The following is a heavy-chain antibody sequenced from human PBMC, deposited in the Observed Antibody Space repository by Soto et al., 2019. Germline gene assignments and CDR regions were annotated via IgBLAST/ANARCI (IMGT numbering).Heavy chain of an antibody. D-gene: IGHD2-2*01. V-gene: IGHV1-69*13. CDR2: IIPIFATA. J-gene: IGHJ6*02. Sequence: SVKVSCKASGGTFSSYAISWVRQAPGQGLEWMGGIIPIFATANYAQKFQGRVTITADESTSTAYMELSSLRSEDTAVYYCARGARDIVVVPAARPRYYYYGMDVWGQGTTVTVS. CDR3: ARGARDIVVVPAARPRYYYYGMDV. CDR1: GGTFSSYA.